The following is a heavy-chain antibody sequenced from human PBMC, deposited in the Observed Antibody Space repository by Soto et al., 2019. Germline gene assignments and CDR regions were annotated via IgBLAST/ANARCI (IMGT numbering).Heavy chain of an antibody. J-gene: IGHJ4*02. Sequence: SETLSLTCSVSGDYISSSGYYWSWIRQHPGKGLEWIGHIYYSGNTYSNPSLKSRATISVDTSKNQFSLNLNSVTAADTAVYYCARDSGFYSSSSFDYWGQGTLVTVSS. D-gene: IGHD6-6*01. CDR2: IYYSGNT. CDR1: GDYISSSGYY. V-gene: IGHV4-31*03. CDR3: ARDSGFYSSSSFDY.